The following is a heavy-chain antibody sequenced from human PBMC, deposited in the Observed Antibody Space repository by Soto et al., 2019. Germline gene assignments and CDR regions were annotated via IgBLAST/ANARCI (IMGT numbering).Heavy chain of an antibody. CDR2: INPSGGST. CDR3: ATYGDYVLAY. CDR1: GYTFTTYY. D-gene: IGHD4-17*01. V-gene: IGHV1-46*03. Sequence: QVQLVQSGAEVKKPGASVEVSCKASGYTFTTYYIHWVRQAPGQGLEWMGIINPSGGSTSSAQKFQGRVTMTRDTSTSTVYMELSSLRSEDTAVYYCATYGDYVLAYWGQGTLVTVSS. J-gene: IGHJ4*02.